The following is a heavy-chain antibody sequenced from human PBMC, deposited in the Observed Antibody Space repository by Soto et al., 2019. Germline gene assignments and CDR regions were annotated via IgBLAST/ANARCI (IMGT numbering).Heavy chain of an antibody. CDR1: GGSFSGYY. CDR3: AEGGYYGGYSGY. Sequence: KTSETLSLTXAVCGGSFSGYYWSWIRQPPGKGLEWIGEINQSGSTNHNPSLKSRVTISVDTSNNQFSLKLTSVTAADTAVYYCAEGGYYGGYSGYWGQGTLVTVSS. J-gene: IGHJ4*02. CDR2: INQSGST. V-gene: IGHV4-34*01. D-gene: IGHD1-26*01.